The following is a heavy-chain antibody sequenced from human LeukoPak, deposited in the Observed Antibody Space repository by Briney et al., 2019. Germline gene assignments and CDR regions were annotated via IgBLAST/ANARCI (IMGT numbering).Heavy chain of an antibody. Sequence: GGSLRLSCAASGFTFSSNAMTWVRQAPGKGLECVSAITGDGTTTYYADSVKGRFTISRDNSRYALYLQLNNLRAEDTAVYYCAKAYGTNGYYQLPIDFWGQGILVTVSS. CDR2: ITGDGTTT. CDR3: AKAYGTNGYYQLPIDF. J-gene: IGHJ4*02. CDR1: GFTFSSNA. D-gene: IGHD3-22*01. V-gene: IGHV3-23*01.